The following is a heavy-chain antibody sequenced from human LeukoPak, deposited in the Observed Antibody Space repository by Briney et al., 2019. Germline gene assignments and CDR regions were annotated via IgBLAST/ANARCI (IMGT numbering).Heavy chain of an antibody. CDR3: ARYVVVPAAKRRNWFDP. D-gene: IGHD2-2*01. CDR2: IYHSGST. J-gene: IGHJ5*02. Sequence: SETLSLTCAVSGYSISSGYYWGWIRQPPGKGLEWIGSIYHSGSTYYNPSLKSRVTISVDTSKNQFSLRLSSVTAADTAVYYCARYVVVPAAKRRNWFDPWGQGTLVTVSS. CDR1: GYSISSGYY. V-gene: IGHV4-38-2*01.